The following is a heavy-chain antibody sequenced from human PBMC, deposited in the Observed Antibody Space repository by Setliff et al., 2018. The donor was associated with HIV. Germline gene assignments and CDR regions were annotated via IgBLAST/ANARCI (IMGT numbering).Heavy chain of an antibody. J-gene: IGHJ4*02. D-gene: IGHD4-17*01. CDR3: ARRRGNDYGDYEDY. Sequence: PSETLSLTCTVSGDSVSSRSYYWSWIRQPAGKGLEWIGRIYTSGSTNYNPSLKSRVTISVDTSKNQFSLKLSSVTAADTAVYYCARRRGNDYGDYEDYWGQGTLVTVSS. V-gene: IGHV4-61*02. CDR1: GDSVSSRSYY. CDR2: IYTSGST.